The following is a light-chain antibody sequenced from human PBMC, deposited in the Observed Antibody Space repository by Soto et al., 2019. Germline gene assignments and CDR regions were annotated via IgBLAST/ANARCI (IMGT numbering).Light chain of an antibody. CDR1: KIGSKI. CDR2: DAT. Sequence: SYELTQPPSVSVAPGRTASVTPGDNKIGSKIVHWYKQRPGQAPVAVVFDATDRPSGIPDRISASRSGDTATLTIRRVDAGDEADYYCQVWASTAEFFVFGSGTKVTVL. V-gene: IGLV3-21*02. J-gene: IGLJ1*01. CDR3: QVWASTAEFFV.